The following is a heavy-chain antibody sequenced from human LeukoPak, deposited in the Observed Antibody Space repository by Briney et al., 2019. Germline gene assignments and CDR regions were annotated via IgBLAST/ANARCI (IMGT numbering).Heavy chain of an antibody. D-gene: IGHD5-18*01. Sequence: ASVKVSCKASGYTFTGYYMHWVRQAPGQGLEWMGRINPNSGGTNYAQKFQGRVTMTRDTSISTAHMELSRLRSDDTAVYYCARVLNSYGYHGVDYWGQGTLVTVSS. J-gene: IGHJ4*02. CDR2: INPNSGGT. CDR3: ARVLNSYGYHGVDY. V-gene: IGHV1-2*06. CDR1: GYTFTGYY.